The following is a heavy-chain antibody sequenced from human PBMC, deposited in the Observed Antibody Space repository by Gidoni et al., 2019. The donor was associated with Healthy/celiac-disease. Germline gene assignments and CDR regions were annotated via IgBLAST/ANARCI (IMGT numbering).Heavy chain of an antibody. J-gene: IGHJ4*02. CDR3: ATSYLFDY. Sequence: QGLEWMGWISAYNGNTNYAQKLQGRVTMTTDTSTSTAYMELRSLRSDDTAVYYCATSYLFDYWGQGTLVTVSS. CDR2: ISAYNGNT. V-gene: IGHV1-18*01.